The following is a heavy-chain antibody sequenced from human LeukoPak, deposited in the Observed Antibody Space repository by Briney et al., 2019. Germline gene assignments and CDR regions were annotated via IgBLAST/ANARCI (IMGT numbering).Heavy chain of an antibody. CDR1: GGSFSGYY. D-gene: IGHD5-18*01. J-gene: IGHJ4*02. CDR2: INHSGST. CDR3: ARGRGYSYYFDY. V-gene: IGHV4-34*01. Sequence: SQTLSLTCAVYGGSFSGYYWSWIRQPPGKGLEWIGEINHSGSTNYNPSLKSRVTISVDTSKNQFSLKLSSVTAADTAVYYCARGRGYSYYFDYWGQGTLVTVSS.